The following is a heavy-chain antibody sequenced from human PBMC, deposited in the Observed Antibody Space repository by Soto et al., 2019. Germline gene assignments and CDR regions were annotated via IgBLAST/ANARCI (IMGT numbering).Heavy chain of an antibody. Sequence: SVKVSCKASGGTFSSYAISWVRQAPGQGLEWMGGIIPIFGTANYAQKFQGRVTITADESTSTAYMELSSLRSEDTAVYYCARPSSGWSTDAFDIWGQGTMVTVSS. CDR3: ARPSSGWSTDAFDI. D-gene: IGHD6-19*01. CDR2: IIPIFGTA. J-gene: IGHJ3*02. V-gene: IGHV1-69*13. CDR1: GGTFSSYA.